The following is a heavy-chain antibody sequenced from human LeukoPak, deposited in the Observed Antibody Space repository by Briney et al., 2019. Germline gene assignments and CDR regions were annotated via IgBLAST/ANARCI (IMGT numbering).Heavy chain of an antibody. J-gene: IGHJ6*03. V-gene: IGHV1-69*05. D-gene: IGHD6-13*01. CDR1: GGTFSSYA. CDR3: ARTEQQLVPITGYYMDV. CDR2: IIPIFGTA. Sequence: SVKVSCKASGGTFSSYAISWVRQAPGQGLEWMGRIIPIFGTANYAQKFQGRVTITTDESTSTAYMELSSLRSEDTAVYYCARTEQQLVPITGYYMDVWGKGTRSPSP.